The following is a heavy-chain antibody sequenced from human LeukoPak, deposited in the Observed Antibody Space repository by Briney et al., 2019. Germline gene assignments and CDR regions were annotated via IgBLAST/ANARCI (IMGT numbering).Heavy chain of an antibody. J-gene: IGHJ6*03. V-gene: IGHV3-9*01. CDR3: ARGEVVTASLPDYFYYYMDV. CDR2: ISWNSGSI. CDR1: GFTFDDYA. Sequence: PGGSLRLSCAASGFTFDDYAMHWVRQAPGKGLEWVSGISWNSGSIGYADSVKGRFTISRDNAKNSLYLQMNSLRAEDTAVYYCARGEVVTASLPDYFYYYMDVWGKGTTVTISS. D-gene: IGHD2-21*02.